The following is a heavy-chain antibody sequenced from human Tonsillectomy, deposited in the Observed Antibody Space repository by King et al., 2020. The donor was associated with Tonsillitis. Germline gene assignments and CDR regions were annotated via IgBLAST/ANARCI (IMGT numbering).Heavy chain of an antibody. V-gene: IGHV3-53*01. CDR1: DFTVSDHY. J-gene: IGHJ4*02. CDR2: IYRAGST. CDR3: ASGGTGIFWAAEYYFDY. Sequence: VQLVESGGGLIQPGGSLRLSCAASDFTVSDHYMTWVRQAPGKGLEWVSIIYRAGSTHYADSVKGRFIISRDDSKNTLYLQMHSLRADDTAVYYCASGGTGIFWAAEYYFDYWGQGALVTVSS. D-gene: IGHD3-10*01.